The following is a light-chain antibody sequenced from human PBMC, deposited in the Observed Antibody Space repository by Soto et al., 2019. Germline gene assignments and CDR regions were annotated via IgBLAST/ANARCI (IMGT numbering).Light chain of an antibody. Sequence: QSVLTQPPSVSGAPGQGVTISCTGSSSNIGAGYDVHWYRQLPGTAPRLLIYRNTNRPSGGPDRFFGSKSGTSASLAITGLQAEDEADYYCHSYDSSLSGVVFGGGTKLTVL. V-gene: IGLV1-40*01. CDR2: RNT. CDR1: SSNIGAGYD. J-gene: IGLJ2*01. CDR3: HSYDSSLSGVV.